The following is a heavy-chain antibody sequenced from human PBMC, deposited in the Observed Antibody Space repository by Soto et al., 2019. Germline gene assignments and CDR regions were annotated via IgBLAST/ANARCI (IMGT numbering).Heavy chain of an antibody. CDR3: ARDPVCGGDCYPDGMDV. CDR1: GYTITSYG. V-gene: IGHV1-18*01. CDR2: ISAYNGNT. Sequence: GASVKVSCKASGYTITSYGISWVRQAPGQGLEWMGWISAYNGNTNYAQKLQGRVTMTTDTSTGTAYMELRSLRSDDTAVYYCARDPVCGGDCYPDGMDVWGQGTTVTVSS. D-gene: IGHD2-21*02. J-gene: IGHJ6*02.